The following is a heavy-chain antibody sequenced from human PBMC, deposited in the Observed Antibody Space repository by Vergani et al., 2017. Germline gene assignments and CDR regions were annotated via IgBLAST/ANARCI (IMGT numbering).Heavy chain of an antibody. CDR3: ARESYDVWSGHPAQNGMDV. V-gene: IGHV1-2*02. Sequence: QVQLVQSGAEVKKPGASVKVSCKASGYTFTGYYMHWVRQAPGQGLEWMGWINPNSGGTNYAQKFQGRVTMTRDTSISTAYMELSRLRSDDTAVYYCARESYDVWSGHPAQNGMDVWGQGTTVTVSS. D-gene: IGHD3-3*01. J-gene: IGHJ6*02. CDR2: INPNSGGT. CDR1: GYTFTGYY.